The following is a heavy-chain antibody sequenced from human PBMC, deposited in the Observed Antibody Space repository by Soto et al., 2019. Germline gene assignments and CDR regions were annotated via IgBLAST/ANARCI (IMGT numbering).Heavy chain of an antibody. D-gene: IGHD3-3*01. CDR2: IYHSGTT. J-gene: IGHJ5*02. CDR3: ARDPSGYYWFDP. Sequence: SETLSLTCTVSGESISSGGYFWSWIRQHPGKGLEWIGNIYHSGTTYYNPSLKSRVTMSVDTSKSQFSLKLSSVTAAETAVYYCARDPSGYYWFDPWGQGTQVTVSS. CDR1: GESISSGGYF. V-gene: IGHV4-31*03.